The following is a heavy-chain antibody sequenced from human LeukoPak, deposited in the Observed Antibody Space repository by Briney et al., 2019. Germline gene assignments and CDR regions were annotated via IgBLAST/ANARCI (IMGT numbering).Heavy chain of an antibody. J-gene: IGHJ6*03. CDR2: INPNSGGT. CDR1: GYTFTGYY. V-gene: IGHV1-2*02. D-gene: IGHD4-17*01. Sequence: ASVKVSCKASGYTFTGYYMHWVRQAPGQGLEWMGWINPNSGGTNYAQKFQGRVTMTRDTSISTAYMELSSLRSEDTAVYYCARGVGEIRGFWSTVTTKETYYMDVWGKGTTVTISS. CDR3: ARGVGEIRGFWSTVTTKETYYMDV.